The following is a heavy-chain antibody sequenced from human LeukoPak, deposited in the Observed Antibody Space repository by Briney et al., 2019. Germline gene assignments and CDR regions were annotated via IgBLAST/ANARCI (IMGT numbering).Heavy chain of an antibody. CDR3: ARVVEDTAMFRYYYYYRDV. V-gene: IGHV1-46*01. Sequence: ASVKVSCKASGYTFTSYYMHWVRQAPGQGLEWMGIINPSGGSTSYAQKFQGRVTMTRDMSTSTVYMELSSLRSEDTAVYYCARVVEDTAMFRYYYYYRDVWGKGTTVTVSS. CDR2: INPSGGST. D-gene: IGHD5-18*01. J-gene: IGHJ6*03. CDR1: GYTFTSYY.